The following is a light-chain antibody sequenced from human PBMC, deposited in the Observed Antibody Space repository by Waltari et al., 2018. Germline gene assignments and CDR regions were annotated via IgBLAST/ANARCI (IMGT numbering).Light chain of an antibody. CDR3: QQYYAPPYT. Sequence: TCRASKGISNSLAWYQQTPGKAPKLLVYDASRLQSGVPSRFSGSGSGTDYTLTINSLQPVEFATYYCQQYYAPPYTFGQGAKVEIK. V-gene: IGKV1-NL1*01. CDR1: KGISNS. J-gene: IGKJ2*01. CDR2: DAS.